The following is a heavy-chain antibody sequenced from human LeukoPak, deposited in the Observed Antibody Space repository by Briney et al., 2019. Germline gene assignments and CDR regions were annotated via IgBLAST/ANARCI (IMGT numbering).Heavy chain of an antibody. D-gene: IGHD5-12*01. J-gene: IGHJ4*02. CDR2: IYTSGST. Sequence: TSETLSLTCTVSGGSISSYYWSWIRQPAGKGLEWIGRIYTSGSTNYNPSLKSRVTMSVDTSKNQFSLKLSSVTAADTAVYYCARDGIYSGYDRNFDYWGQGTLVTVSS. CDR3: ARDGIYSGYDRNFDY. CDR1: GGSISSYY. V-gene: IGHV4-4*07.